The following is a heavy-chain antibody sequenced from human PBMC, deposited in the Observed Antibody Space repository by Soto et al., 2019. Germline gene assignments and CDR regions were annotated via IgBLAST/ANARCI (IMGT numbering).Heavy chain of an antibody. CDR1: GFTLSTYG. J-gene: IGHJ4*02. V-gene: IGHV3-33*05. CDR2: IQFDGSNK. Sequence: QVQVVESGGGVVQPGRSLRLSCAASGFTLSTYGMHWVRQAPGKGLEWVAVIQFDGSNKYYPDSVKGRFTISRDNSKNTLDLEMNSLRAEDMAVYYCARAADGYYHGLGYWGQGTLVTVSS. D-gene: IGHD1-26*01. CDR3: ARAADGYYHGLGY.